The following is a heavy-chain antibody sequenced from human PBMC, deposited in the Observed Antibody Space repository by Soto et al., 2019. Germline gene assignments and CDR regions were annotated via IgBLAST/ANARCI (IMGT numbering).Heavy chain of an antibody. CDR2: IYHSGST. D-gene: IGHD3-3*01. V-gene: IGHV4-4*01. J-gene: IGHJ4*02. CDR1: YGTILGLRW. Sequence: VSYGTILGLRWWSFIRQPQLTTLHWIGEIYHSGSTNYNPSLESRVTMSVDKSKNHFSLKMTSVTAADTAVYFCARAGVYDFWSDYNTESPPDNCGQGTLVTGSS. CDR3: ARAGVYDFWSDYNTESPPDN.